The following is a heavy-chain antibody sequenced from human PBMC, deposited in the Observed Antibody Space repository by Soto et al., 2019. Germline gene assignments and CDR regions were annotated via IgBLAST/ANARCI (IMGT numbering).Heavy chain of an antibody. CDR2: IYYSGST. D-gene: IGHD2-15*01. CDR1: GGSISSYY. J-gene: IGHJ5*02. V-gene: IGHV4-59*08. Sequence: SETLSLTCTVSGGSISSYYWSWIRQPPGKGLEWIGYIYYSGSTNYNPSLKSRVTISVDTSKNQFSLKLNSVTAADTAVYYCARHRSYCSGGSCPFSVAKQNWFDPWGQGTLVTVSS. CDR3: ARHRSYCSGGSCPFSVAKQNWFDP.